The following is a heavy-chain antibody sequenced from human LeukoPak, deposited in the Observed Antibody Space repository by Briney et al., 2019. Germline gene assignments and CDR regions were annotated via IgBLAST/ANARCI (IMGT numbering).Heavy chain of an antibody. CDR2: INTDGTST. CDR1: GFTFSSYW. V-gene: IGHV3-74*01. CDR3: AKDRIAVTTSFDY. Sequence: GGSLRLSCTASGFTFSSYWMHWVRQAPGKGLVWVSRINTDGTSTSYADSVKGRFTISRDKAENTLYLQMNSLRAEDTAVYYCAKDRIAVTTSFDYWGQGTLVTVSS. J-gene: IGHJ4*02. D-gene: IGHD4-11*01.